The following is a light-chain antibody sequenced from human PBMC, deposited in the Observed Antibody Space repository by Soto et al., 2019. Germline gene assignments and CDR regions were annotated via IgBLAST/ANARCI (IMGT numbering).Light chain of an antibody. CDR3: QQLTSYPIT. CDR2: EIS. V-gene: IGKV1-9*01. CDR1: QSISSY. J-gene: IGKJ5*01. Sequence: DKQMYKSPSSLSASVGDRGXXXXXASQSISSYLNWYQQKPGKAPKLLIFEISSLQSGVPSRFSGSGSGTEFTLTISSLQPEDFAPYCCQQLTSYPITFAQGTLLEIK.